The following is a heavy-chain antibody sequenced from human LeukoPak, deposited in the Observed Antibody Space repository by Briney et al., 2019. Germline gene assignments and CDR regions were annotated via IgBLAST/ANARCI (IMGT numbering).Heavy chain of an antibody. CDR2: IYSGGST. V-gene: IGHV3-66*01. Sequence: GGSLRLSCAASEFSVGSNYMTWVRQAPGKGLEWVSLIYSGGSTYYADSVKGRFTISRDNAKNSVYLQMNSLRAEDTAVYYCARVYCSGGGCNFYFDYWGQGTLVTVSS. J-gene: IGHJ4*02. D-gene: IGHD2-15*01. CDR1: EFSVGSNY. CDR3: ARVYCSGGGCNFYFDY.